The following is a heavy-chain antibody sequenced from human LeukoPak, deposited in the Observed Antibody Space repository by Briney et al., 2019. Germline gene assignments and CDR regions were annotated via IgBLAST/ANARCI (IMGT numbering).Heavy chain of an antibody. CDR2: IIPILGIA. CDR3: ARGGQYYYDSSGPPDGY. V-gene: IGHV1-69*04. Sequence: ASVKVSCKASGYTFTSYDINWVRQAPGQGLEWMGRIIPILGIANYAQKFQGRVTITADKSTSTAYMELSSLRSEDTAVYYCARGGQYYYDSSGPPDGYWGQGTLVTVSS. D-gene: IGHD3-22*01. J-gene: IGHJ4*02. CDR1: GYTFTSYD.